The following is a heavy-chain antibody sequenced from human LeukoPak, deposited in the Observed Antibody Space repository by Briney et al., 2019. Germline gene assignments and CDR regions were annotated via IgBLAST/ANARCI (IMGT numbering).Heavy chain of an antibody. V-gene: IGHV4-59*01. CDR1: GGSISSYY. CDR2: IYYSGST. Sequence: SETLSLTRTVSGGSISSYYWSWIRQPPGEGLEWIGSIYYSGSTNYNPSLKSRVTISRATSKNQFSLKLSSVTAADTAVYFCARTGQQLVFASWGQGTLVTISS. J-gene: IGHJ5*01. D-gene: IGHD6-13*01. CDR3: ARTGQQLVFAS.